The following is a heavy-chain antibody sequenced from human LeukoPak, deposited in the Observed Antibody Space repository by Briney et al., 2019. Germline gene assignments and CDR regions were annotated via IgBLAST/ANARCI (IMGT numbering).Heavy chain of an antibody. D-gene: IGHD1-20*01. CDR2: IYTSGST. Sequence: SETLSLTCTVSGGSISSGSYYWSWIRQPAGKGLEWIGRIYTSGSTNYNPSLKSRVTISVDTSKNRFSLKLSSVTAADTAVYYCARLYNSLFDYWGQGTLVTVSS. J-gene: IGHJ4*02. CDR3: ARLYNSLFDY. CDR1: GGSISSGSYY. V-gene: IGHV4-61*02.